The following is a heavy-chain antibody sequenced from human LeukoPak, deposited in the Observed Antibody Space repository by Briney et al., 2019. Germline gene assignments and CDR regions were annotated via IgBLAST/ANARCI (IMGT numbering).Heavy chain of an antibody. Sequence: PSETLSLTCTVSGGSISSSSYYWGWIRQPPGKGLEWIGSIYYSGSTYYNPSLKSRVTISVDTSKNQFSLKLSSVTAADTAVYYCARVGGIVVVPAAFDYWGQGTLVTVSS. CDR1: GGSISSSSYY. CDR2: IYYSGST. V-gene: IGHV4-39*07. CDR3: ARVGGIVVVPAAFDY. D-gene: IGHD2-2*01. J-gene: IGHJ4*02.